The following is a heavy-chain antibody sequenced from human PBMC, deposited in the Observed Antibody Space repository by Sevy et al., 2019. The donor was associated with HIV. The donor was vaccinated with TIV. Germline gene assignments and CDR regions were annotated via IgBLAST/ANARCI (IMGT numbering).Heavy chain of an antibody. CDR3: TRGVTKIIGGGYYFDY. J-gene: IGHJ4*02. CDR1: GVTFNSYA. Sequence: ASVKVSCKASGVTFNSYAFHWVRQAPGQGLEWMGGITPMFGTTDYAQKFQGRVTISADESTSTVYMEQSSLRSEDTAVYYCTRGVTKIIGGGYYFDYWGQGTLVTVSS. V-gene: IGHV1-69*13. D-gene: IGHD3-22*01. CDR2: ITPMFGTT.